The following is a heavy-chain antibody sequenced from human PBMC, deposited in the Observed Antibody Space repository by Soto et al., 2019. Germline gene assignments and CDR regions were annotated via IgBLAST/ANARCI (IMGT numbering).Heavy chain of an antibody. CDR1: GFIFTNYA. V-gene: IGHV3-23*01. CDR2: IGGRGNSA. D-gene: IGHD5-12*01. Sequence: GGSLRLSCAASGFIFTNYAMNWVRQAPGKGLEWVSVIGGRGNSAYYADSVQGRFTISRDNSKNTLSLQMSSLTADDTAIYYCVREGRGSLDFWGRGTMVTVSS. CDR3: VREGRGSLDF. J-gene: IGHJ3*01.